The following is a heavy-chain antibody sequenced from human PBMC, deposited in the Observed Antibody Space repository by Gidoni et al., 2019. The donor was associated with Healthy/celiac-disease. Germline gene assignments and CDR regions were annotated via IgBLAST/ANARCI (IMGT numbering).Heavy chain of an antibody. CDR2: INPNSGGT. CDR1: GYPFTGYY. CDR3: ARGDGCPSCNGGFDP. V-gene: IGHV1-2*02. D-gene: IGHD4-17*01. Sequence: QVHLVQSGAEVKKPSASVKVSCMASGYPFTGYYMHWVRQVPGQGRVWMGWINPNSGGTNYAQKFQDRVTMTRDTSISTAYMELSRLRSDDTAVYYCARGDGCPSCNGGFDPWGQGTLVTVSS. J-gene: IGHJ5*02.